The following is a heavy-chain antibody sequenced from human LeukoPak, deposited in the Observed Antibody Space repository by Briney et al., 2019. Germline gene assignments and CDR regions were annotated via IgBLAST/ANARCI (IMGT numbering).Heavy chain of an antibody. V-gene: IGHV1-18*01. CDR1: GYTFTSYG. CDR3: ARGPYCSSTSCYGGGTYYYYYYMDV. Sequence: ASVKVSCKASGYTFTSYGISWVRQAPGQGLEWMGWISAYNGNTNYAQKLQGRVTMTTDTSTSTAYMELRSLRSDDTAVYYCARGPYCSSTSCYGGGTYYYYYYMDVWGKGTTVTISS. J-gene: IGHJ6*03. D-gene: IGHD2-2*01. CDR2: ISAYNGNT.